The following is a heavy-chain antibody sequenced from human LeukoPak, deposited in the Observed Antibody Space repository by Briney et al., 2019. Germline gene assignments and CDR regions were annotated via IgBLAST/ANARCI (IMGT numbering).Heavy chain of an antibody. CDR2: ITIDGSST. V-gene: IGHV3-74*03. Sequence: GGSLRLSCAAPGVTSRNSWMHWVRQAPGKGLVWVSRITIDGSSTTYAVSVKGRFTISRDNAKDTLYLQMNSLRPEDTAVYYCTRDRFYAMDAWGQGTTVIVSS. CDR3: TRDRFYAMDA. J-gene: IGHJ6*02. CDR1: GVTSRNSW.